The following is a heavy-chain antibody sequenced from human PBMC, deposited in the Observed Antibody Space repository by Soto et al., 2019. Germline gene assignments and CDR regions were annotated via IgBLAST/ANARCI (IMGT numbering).Heavy chain of an antibody. Sequence: GGSRRLSCTASGFTFRNYWMSWFRQAPGKGLEWVANVKQDANTKYYMDSVKGRFAISRDNAKNSLYLQMSSLRAEDTALYYCARDRSSSRYVDGFDLWGQGTMVTVSS. J-gene: IGHJ3*01. D-gene: IGHD6-6*01. CDR2: VKQDANTK. CDR3: ARDRSSSRYVDGFDL. V-gene: IGHV3-7*01. CDR1: GFTFRNYW.